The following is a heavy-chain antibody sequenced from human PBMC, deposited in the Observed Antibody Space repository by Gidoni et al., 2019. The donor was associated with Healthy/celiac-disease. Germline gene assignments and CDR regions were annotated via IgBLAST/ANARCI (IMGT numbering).Heavy chain of an antibody. CDR3: AKNRAGFGLDY. D-gene: IGHD3-10*01. Sequence: EVQLVESGGGLVQPVRSLSLSCAASGFTFDDYAMHWVRQAPGKGLEWVAGISWNSGSIGYADSVKGRFTISRDNAKNSLYLQMNSLRAEDTALYYCAKNRAGFGLDYWGQGTLVTVSS. J-gene: IGHJ4*02. V-gene: IGHV3-9*01. CDR2: ISWNSGSI. CDR1: GFTFDDYA.